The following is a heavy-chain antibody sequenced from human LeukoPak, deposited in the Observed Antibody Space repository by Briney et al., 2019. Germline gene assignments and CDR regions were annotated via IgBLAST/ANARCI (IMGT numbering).Heavy chain of an antibody. V-gene: IGHV3-48*04. CDR1: GFTFSSYS. CDR2: ISSSSSNI. Sequence: GGSLRLSCAASGFTFSSYSMNWVRQAPGKGLEWVSHISSSSSNIFYADSVKGRFTISRDNAKNSLYLQMNSLRAEDTAVYYCAKEREDYGGASGEPFDYWGQGTLVTVSS. D-gene: IGHD4-23*01. CDR3: AKEREDYGGASGEPFDY. J-gene: IGHJ4*02.